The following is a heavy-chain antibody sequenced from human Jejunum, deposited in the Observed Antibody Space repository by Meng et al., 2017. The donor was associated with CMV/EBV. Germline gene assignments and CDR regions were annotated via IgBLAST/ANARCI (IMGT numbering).Heavy chain of an antibody. J-gene: IGHJ4*02. CDR1: DGSISSSTYF. V-gene: IGHV4-39*07. CDR2: IFYSGAT. D-gene: IGHD3-9*01. CDR3: ARELTLSRGLSDY. Sequence: EVEESGLGLVKSSEPRSLTCTVSDGSISSSTYFWGWIRQSPGKGLEWIGSIFYSGATYYSPSLKSRVVISVDTSKNQFSLKMTSMTAADTAVYFCARELTLSRGLSDYWGQGTLVTVSS.